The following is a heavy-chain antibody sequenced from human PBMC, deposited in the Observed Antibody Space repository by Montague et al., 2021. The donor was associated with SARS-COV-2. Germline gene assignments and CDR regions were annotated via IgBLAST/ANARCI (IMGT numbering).Heavy chain of an antibody. D-gene: IGHD6-25*01. V-gene: IGHV4-59*11. J-gene: IGHJ5*02. CDR3: ARGSGSASATWFDP. Sequence: SETLSLTCTVSGGSISSHYWSWIRLPPGKGLEWVGHIYYTGITNTKVPFKSRVTISLETSKNKLSLKLDSVTAAATAVYYCARGSGSASATWFDPWGQGTLVTVSS. CDR2: IYYTGIT. CDR1: GGSISSHY.